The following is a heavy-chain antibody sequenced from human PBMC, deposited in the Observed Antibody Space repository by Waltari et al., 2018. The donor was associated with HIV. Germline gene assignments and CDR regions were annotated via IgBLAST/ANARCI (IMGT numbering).Heavy chain of an antibody. CDR3: ARYSRTYYDFWSGQIPHDAFDI. V-gene: IGHV4-39*01. D-gene: IGHD3-3*01. CDR2: IYYSGST. J-gene: IGHJ3*02. CDR1: GGSISSSSYY. Sequence: QLQLQESGPGLVKPSETLSLTCTVSGGSISSSSYYWGWIRQPPGKGLEWIGSIYYSGSTYYNPSLKSRVTISVDTSKNQFSLKLSSVTAADTAVYYCARYSRTYYDFWSGQIPHDAFDIWGQGTMVTVSS.